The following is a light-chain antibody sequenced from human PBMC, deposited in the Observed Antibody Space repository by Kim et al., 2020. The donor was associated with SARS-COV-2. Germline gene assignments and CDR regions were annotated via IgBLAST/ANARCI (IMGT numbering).Light chain of an antibody. CDR2: ATS. J-gene: IGKJ2*01. CDR3: LQHKTYPYT. Sequence: SASVGDRVTITCRASQDISNFLAWFQQKPGKVPKRLIYATSSLQSGVPSRFSGSGSGTEYSLTISSLQPEDFATYYCLQHKTYPYTLGQGTKVEI. CDR1: QDISNF. V-gene: IGKV1-17*03.